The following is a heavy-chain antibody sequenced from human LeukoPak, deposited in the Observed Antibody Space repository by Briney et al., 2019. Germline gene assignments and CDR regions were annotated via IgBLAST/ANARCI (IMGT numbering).Heavy chain of an antibody. J-gene: IGHJ5*02. CDR3: AREDFCSSGNCFDP. CDR1: GYTFTDYY. CDR2: INLNSGGT. D-gene: IGHD6-13*01. Sequence: GASVKVSCKASGYTFTDYYMHWVRQAPGQGLEWMGWINLNSGGTNFAQRFQGRVTMTRDTSISTAYMDLSRLISDDTAVYYCAREDFCSSGNCFDPWGQGTLVTVSS. V-gene: IGHV1-2*02.